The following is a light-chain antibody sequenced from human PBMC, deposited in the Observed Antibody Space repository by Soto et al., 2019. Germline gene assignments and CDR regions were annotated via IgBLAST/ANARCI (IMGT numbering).Light chain of an antibody. J-gene: IGLJ2*01. CDR1: SSDIGGYNY. CDR3: SSFTGRNTLDVL. CDR2: DVS. Sequence: QSALTQPASVSGSPGQSVSISCTGTSSDIGGYNYVSWYQQHPGKAPILIIYDVSHRPSGVSNRFSGSKSGNTASLTISGLQSEDEADYYCSSFTGRNTLDVLFGGGTQLTVL. V-gene: IGLV2-14*01.